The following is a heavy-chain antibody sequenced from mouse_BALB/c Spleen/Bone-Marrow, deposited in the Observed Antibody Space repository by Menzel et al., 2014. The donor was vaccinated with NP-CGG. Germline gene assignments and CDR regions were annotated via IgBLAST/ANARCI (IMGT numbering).Heavy chain of an antibody. Sequence: EVKLVESGGGLVQPGGFLRLSCATSGFTFTDHYMRWVRQPPGKALEWLGFIRNKANGYTTEYSASVKGRFTISRDNSQSIVYLQMNTLRAEDSATYYCARDYLYYFDYWGQGTTLTVSS. CDR1: GFTFTDHY. CDR3: ARDYLYYFDY. V-gene: IGHV7-3*02. CDR2: IRNKANGYTT. D-gene: IGHD2-1*01. J-gene: IGHJ2*01.